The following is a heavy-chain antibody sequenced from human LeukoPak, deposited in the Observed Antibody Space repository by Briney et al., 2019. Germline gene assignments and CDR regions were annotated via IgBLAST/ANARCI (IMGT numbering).Heavy chain of an antibody. D-gene: IGHD3-22*01. CDR3: ARHETYYYDSSGYCILDY. CDR1: GASVSGSNYY. V-gene: IGHV4-39*01. Sequence: PSETLSLTCAVSGASVSGSNYYWGWIRQPPGKGLEWIGSIYHSGSTYYNPSLKSRVTISVDTSKNQFSLKLSSVTAADTAVYYCARHETYYYDSSGYCILDYWGQGTLVTVSS. J-gene: IGHJ4*02. CDR2: IYHSGST.